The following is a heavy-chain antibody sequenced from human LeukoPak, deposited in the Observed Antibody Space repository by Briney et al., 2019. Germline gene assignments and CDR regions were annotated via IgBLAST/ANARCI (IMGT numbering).Heavy chain of an antibody. Sequence: GGSLRLSCAASGFTFTSYGLSWVRQAPGKGLEWVSGISGSGGSTYYADSVKGRFTISRDNSKNTSYLQMNSLRAEDTAVYYCAIGRGSYDYRPDYLGQGALVTVSP. CDR3: AIGRGSYDYRPDY. CDR2: ISGSGGST. J-gene: IGHJ4*02. D-gene: IGHD5-12*01. CDR1: GFTFTSYG. V-gene: IGHV3-23*01.